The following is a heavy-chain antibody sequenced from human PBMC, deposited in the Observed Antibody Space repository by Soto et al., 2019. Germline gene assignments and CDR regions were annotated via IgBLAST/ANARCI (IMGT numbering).Heavy chain of an antibody. CDR2: IYSSGST. J-gene: IGHJ5*02. V-gene: IGHV4-4*07. CDR3: ARGQRFSDWFDP. CDR1: GGTISGYY. D-gene: IGHD3-3*01. Sequence: PSGTLSLTCTVTGGTISGYYWTWIRQSAGGGLEWIGRIYSSGSTNYNPSLKSRVTISLDTSMNHFSLRLSSVTAADTAVYYCARGQRFSDWFDPWGQGTLVTVS.